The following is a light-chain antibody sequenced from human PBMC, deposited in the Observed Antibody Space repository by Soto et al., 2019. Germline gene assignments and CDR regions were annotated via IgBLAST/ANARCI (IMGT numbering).Light chain of an antibody. J-gene: IGKJ5*01. CDR1: QSVSNN. CDR2: GAS. V-gene: IGKV3-15*01. Sequence: EIVLTQSPGTLSLSPGERATLSCRASQSVSNNYLAWYQQKPGLAPRLLISGASTRATGIAARFSGSGSGREFTLTISSLKCEDSALCFCQPYSNRPSFAHGTRLEIK. CDR3: QPYSNRPS.